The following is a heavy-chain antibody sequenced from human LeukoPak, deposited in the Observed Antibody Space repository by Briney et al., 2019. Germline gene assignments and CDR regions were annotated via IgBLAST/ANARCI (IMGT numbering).Heavy chain of an antibody. CDR3: ARVDPRWLQESGWFDP. V-gene: IGHV1-69*13. CDR1: GGTFSSYA. Sequence: SVKVSCKASGGTFSSYAISWVRQAPGQGLEWMGGIIPIFGTANYAQKFQGRVTITADESTSTAYMELSSLRPEDTAVYYCARVDPRWLQESGWFDPWGQGTLVTVSS. D-gene: IGHD5-24*01. J-gene: IGHJ5*02. CDR2: IIPIFGTA.